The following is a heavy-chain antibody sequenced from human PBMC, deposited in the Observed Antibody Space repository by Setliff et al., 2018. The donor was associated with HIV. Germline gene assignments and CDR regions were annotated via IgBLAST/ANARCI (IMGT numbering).Heavy chain of an antibody. J-gene: IGHJ6*03. CDR3: ARVREGYESSGFYVYYYYYMDL. CDR2: IKQDGTEK. CDR1: GFTFTGTW. D-gene: IGHD6-19*01. V-gene: IGHV3-7*01. Sequence: GGSLRLSCAASGFTFTGTWMAWVRQAPGKGPQWVASIKQDGTEKHYMDSVKGRFTISRDNADRSMYLQMNSLRVEDTAVYYCARVREGYESSGFYVYYYYYMDLWGKGTTVTVSS.